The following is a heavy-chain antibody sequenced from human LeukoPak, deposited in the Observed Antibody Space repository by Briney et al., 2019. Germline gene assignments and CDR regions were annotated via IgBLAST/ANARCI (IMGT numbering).Heavy chain of an antibody. CDR1: GYTFSNYD. CDR2: MNPNSGDT. D-gene: IGHD6-13*01. Sequence: VASVKVSCKASGYTFSNYDINWVRQATGQGLEWMGWMNPNSGDTGYAQKFQGRVTMTRNTSISTAYMELSSLRSEDTAVYYCARVDITPTGIKINFDYWGQGILVTVSA. CDR3: ARVDITPTGIKINFDY. J-gene: IGHJ4*02. V-gene: IGHV1-8*01.